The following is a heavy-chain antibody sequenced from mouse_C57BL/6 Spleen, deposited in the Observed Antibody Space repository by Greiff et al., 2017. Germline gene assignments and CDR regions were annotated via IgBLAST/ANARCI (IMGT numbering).Heavy chain of an antibody. CDR1: GYTFTSYW. V-gene: IGHV1-69*01. D-gene: IGHD3-2*02. Sequence: QVQLQQPGAELVMPGASVKLSCKASGYTFTSYWMHWVKQRPGQGLEWIGEIDPSDSYTNYNQKFQGKSTLTVDKSSSTAYMQLSSLTSEDSAVYYCARTGQLRLRPYFDYWGQGTTLTVSS. CDR3: ARTGQLRLRPYFDY. J-gene: IGHJ2*01. CDR2: IDPSDSYT.